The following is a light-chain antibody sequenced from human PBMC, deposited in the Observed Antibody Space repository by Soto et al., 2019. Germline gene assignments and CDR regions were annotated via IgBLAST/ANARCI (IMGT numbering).Light chain of an antibody. CDR2: WAS. Sequence: DIVMTQSPDSLAMSLGERATVNCESSQSVLYSSNNKNYLAWYQQKPGQPPKLLIYWASTRESGVPDRFSGSGSGTEFTLTISSLQAEDVAVYYCQQYDSRPFTFGGGTKVEIK. J-gene: IGKJ4*01. V-gene: IGKV4-1*01. CDR1: QSVLYSSNNKNY. CDR3: QQYDSRPFT.